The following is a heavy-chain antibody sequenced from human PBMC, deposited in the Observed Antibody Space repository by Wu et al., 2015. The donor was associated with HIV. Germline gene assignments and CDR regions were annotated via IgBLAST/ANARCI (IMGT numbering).Heavy chain of an antibody. Sequence: QVQLVQSGAEVKKPGASVKVSCKASGYTFTSYGISWVRQAPGQGLQWMGWISTAPQAPTQGLEWMRWLTGHDDPVHYARTFEGRVTMTVDRSAATVHLELASLTFDDTAIYYCARGRGKRLERQVGLIVWGQGTLVIVS. J-gene: IGHJ4*02. CDR3: ARGRGKRLERQVGLIV. D-gene: IGHD1-1*01. CDR2: ISTAPQAPTQGLEWMRWLTGHDDPV. CDR1: GYTFTSYG. V-gene: IGHV1-18*01.